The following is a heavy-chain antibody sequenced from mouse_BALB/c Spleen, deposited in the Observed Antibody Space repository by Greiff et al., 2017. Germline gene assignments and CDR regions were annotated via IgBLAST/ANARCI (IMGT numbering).Heavy chain of an antibody. CDR2: ISYSGST. D-gene: IGHD2-14*01. CDR1: GDSITSGY. V-gene: IGHV3-8*02. Sequence: EVQRVESGPSLVKPSQTLSLTCSVTGDSITSGYWNWIRKFPGNKLEYMGYISYSGSTYYNPSLKSRISITRDTSKNQYYLQLNSVTTEDTATYYCARRGYDGWYFDVWGAGTTVTVSS. CDR3: ARRGYDGWYFDV. J-gene: IGHJ1*01.